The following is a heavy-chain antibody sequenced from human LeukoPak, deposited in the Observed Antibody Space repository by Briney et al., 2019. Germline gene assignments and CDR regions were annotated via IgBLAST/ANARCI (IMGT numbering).Heavy chain of an antibody. CDR1: GGTFSSYA. Sequence: SVKVSCKASGGTFSSYAISWVRQAPGQGLEWMGGIIPIFGTANYAQKFQGRVTITTDESTSTAYMELSSLRSEDTDVYYCAVSSGSYLSPDYWGQGTLVTVSS. CDR3: AVSSGSYLSPDY. V-gene: IGHV1-69*05. J-gene: IGHJ4*02. D-gene: IGHD1-26*01. CDR2: IIPIFGTA.